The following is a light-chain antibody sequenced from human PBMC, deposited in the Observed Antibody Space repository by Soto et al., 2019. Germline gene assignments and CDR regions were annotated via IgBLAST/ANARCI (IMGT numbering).Light chain of an antibody. V-gene: IGKV3-20*01. J-gene: IGKJ4*01. CDR3: QQYGRSPLT. CDR1: QSVSSNY. Sequence: EIVLTQSPGTLSLSPGESATLSCRASQSVSSNYLAWYQQQPGQAPRLLIYGASSRATGIPDRFSGSGSGTDFTLIISRLEPEDFAVYYCQQYGRSPLTFGGGTKVEMK. CDR2: GAS.